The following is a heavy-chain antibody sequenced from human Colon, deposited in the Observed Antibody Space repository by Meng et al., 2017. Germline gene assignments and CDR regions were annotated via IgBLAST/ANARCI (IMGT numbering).Heavy chain of an antibody. CDR3: ARDYPDFWSGPETYYYYYGMDV. CDR2: ISAYNGNT. Sequence: ASVKVSCKASGYTFTSYGISWVRQAPGQGLEWMGWISAYNGNTNYAQKLQGRVTMTTDTSTSTAYMELRSLRYDDTAVYYCARDYPDFWSGPETYYYYYGMDVWGQGTTVTVSS. J-gene: IGHJ6*02. V-gene: IGHV1-18*01. CDR1: GYTFTSYG. D-gene: IGHD3-3*01.